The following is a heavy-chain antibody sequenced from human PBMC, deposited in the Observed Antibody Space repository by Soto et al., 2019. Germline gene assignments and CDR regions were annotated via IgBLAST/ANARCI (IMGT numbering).Heavy chain of an antibody. CDR3: ARGSSWAPSCFDP. CDR1: GFTFSSYS. J-gene: IGHJ5*02. Sequence: GGSLRLSCAASGFTFSSYSMNWVRQAPGKGLEWVSSISSSSSYIYYADSVKGRFTISRDNAKNSLYLQMNSLRAEDTAVYYCARGSSWAPSCFDPWGQGTLVTVFS. V-gene: IGHV3-21*01. D-gene: IGHD6-13*01. CDR2: ISSSSSYI.